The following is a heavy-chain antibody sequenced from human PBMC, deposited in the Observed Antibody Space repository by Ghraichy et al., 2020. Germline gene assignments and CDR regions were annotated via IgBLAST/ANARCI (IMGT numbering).Heavy chain of an antibody. CDR3: ARQPLYSKYYFDY. CDR2: IYYSGST. D-gene: IGHD4-11*01. J-gene: IGHJ4*02. Sequence: SETLSLTCTVSGGSVSSGSYYWSWIRQPPGKGLEWIGYIYYSGSTNYNPSLKSRVTISVDTSKNQFSLKLSSVTAADTAVYYCARQPLYSKYYFDYWGQGTLVTVSS. V-gene: IGHV4-61*01. CDR1: GGSVSSGSYY.